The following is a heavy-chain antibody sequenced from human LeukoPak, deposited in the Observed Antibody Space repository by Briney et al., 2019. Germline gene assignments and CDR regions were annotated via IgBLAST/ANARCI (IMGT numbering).Heavy chain of an antibody. CDR1: GYTFTSYY. CDR2: INPSGGST. D-gene: IGHD5-18*01. J-gene: IGHJ6*03. CDR3: ARRGYEAARGHYYYYMDV. Sequence: GASVKVSCKASGYTFTSYYMHWVRQAPGQGLEWMGIINPSGGSTSYAQKFQGRVTMTRDTSISTAYMELSRLRSDDTAVYYCARRGYEAARGHYYYYMDVWGKGTTVTISS. V-gene: IGHV1-46*01.